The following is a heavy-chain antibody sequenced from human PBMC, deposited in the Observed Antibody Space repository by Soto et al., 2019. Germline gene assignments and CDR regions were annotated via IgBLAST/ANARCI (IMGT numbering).Heavy chain of an antibody. CDR1: GGSISSSSYY. CDR2: IYYSGST. D-gene: IGHD1-20*01. Sequence: QLQLQESGPGLVKPSETLSLTCTVSGGSISSSSYYWGWIRQPPGKGLEWIGSIYYSGSTYYNPSLQSRVTISVDTSKNQFSLKLSSVTAADTAVYYCARQLITEYAFDIWGQGTMVTVSS. V-gene: IGHV4-39*01. J-gene: IGHJ3*02. CDR3: ARQLITEYAFDI.